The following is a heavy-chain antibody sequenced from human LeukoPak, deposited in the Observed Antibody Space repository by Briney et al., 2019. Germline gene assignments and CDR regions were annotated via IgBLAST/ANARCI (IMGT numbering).Heavy chain of an antibody. CDR1: GYTFTSYA. CDR2: INTNTGNP. V-gene: IGHV7-4-1*02. D-gene: IGHD1-26*01. Sequence: ASVKVSCKASGYTFTSYAMNWVRQAPGQGLEWMGWINTNTGNPTYAQGFTGRFVFSLDTSVSTAYLQISSLKAEDTAVYYCARDAIVGATENGGDYWGQGTLVTVSS. CDR3: ARDAIVGATENGGDY. J-gene: IGHJ4*02.